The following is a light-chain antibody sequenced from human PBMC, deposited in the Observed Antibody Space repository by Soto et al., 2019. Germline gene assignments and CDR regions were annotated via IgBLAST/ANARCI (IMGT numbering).Light chain of an antibody. J-gene: IGLJ1*01. CDR2: EVN. CDR3: TSYAGGNNV. CDR1: SSDVGGYNY. Sequence: QSALTQPPSASGSPGQSVTISCTGTSSDVGGYNYVSWYQQHPGKVPKLIIYEVNKRPSGVPDRFSGSKSGNTASLTVSGLQVEDEADYYCTSYAGGNNVFGTGTKRTVL. V-gene: IGLV2-8*01.